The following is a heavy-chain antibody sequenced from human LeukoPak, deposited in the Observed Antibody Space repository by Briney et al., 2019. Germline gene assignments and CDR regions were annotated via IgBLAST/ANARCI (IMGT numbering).Heavy chain of an antibody. D-gene: IGHD3-3*01. V-gene: IGHV1-18*01. CDR1: GYTFTSYG. Sequence: ASVKVSCKASGYTFTSYGISWVRQAPGQGLEWMGWISAYNGNTNYAQKLQGRVTMNTDTSTSTAYMELRSLRSDDTAVYYCARDQITIFGVVIMRPPDYWGQGTLVTVSS. CDR3: ARDQITIFGVVIMRPPDY. J-gene: IGHJ4*02. CDR2: ISAYNGNT.